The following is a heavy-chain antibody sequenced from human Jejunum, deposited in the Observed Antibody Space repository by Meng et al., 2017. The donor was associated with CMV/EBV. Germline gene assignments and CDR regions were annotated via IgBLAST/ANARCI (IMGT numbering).Heavy chain of an antibody. CDR1: GFTIRTYW. CDR2: INTDGSNT. CDR3: IRGPYGADSWYDY. V-gene: IGHV3-74*01. D-gene: IGHD4-17*01. Sequence: SGFTIRTYWMHCVRQVPGKGLGWVSRINTDGSNTNYADSVKGRFTISRDNAKSTLYLQMNSLTAEDTAVYYCIRGPYGADSWYDYWGQGTLVTVSS. J-gene: IGHJ4*02.